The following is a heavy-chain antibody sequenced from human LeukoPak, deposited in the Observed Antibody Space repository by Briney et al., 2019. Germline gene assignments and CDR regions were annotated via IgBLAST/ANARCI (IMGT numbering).Heavy chain of an antibody. Sequence: GGSLRLSCAASGFTFSSYAMHWVRQAPGRGLEWVEVISYDGSNKYYADSVKGRFTISRDDSKKTLYLQMNSLRAEDTAVYYCAREGQPYNWFDPWGQGTLVTVSS. CDR2: ISYDGSNK. CDR3: AREGQPYNWFDP. D-gene: IGHD6-13*01. CDR1: GFTFSSYA. J-gene: IGHJ5*02. V-gene: IGHV3-30*01.